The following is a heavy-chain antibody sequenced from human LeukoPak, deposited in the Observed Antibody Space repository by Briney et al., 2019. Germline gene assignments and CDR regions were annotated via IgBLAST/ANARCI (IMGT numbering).Heavy chain of an antibody. V-gene: IGHV1-18*01. CDR3: AREALGFWSGPNYYYYGMDV. J-gene: IGHJ6*02. CDR2: INAYNGNT. CDR1: GYTFTSYG. D-gene: IGHD3-3*01. Sequence: ASVKVSCKASGYTFTSYGISWVRQAPGQGLEWMGWINAYNGNTNYAQKLQGRVTMTTDTSTSTAYMELRSLRSDDTAVYYCAREALGFWSGPNYYYYGMDVWGQGTTVTVSS.